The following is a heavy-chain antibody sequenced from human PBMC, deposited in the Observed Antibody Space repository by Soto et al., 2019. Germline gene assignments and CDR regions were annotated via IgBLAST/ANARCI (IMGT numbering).Heavy chain of an antibody. Sequence: PSETLSLTCAVSGGSIGSNIWWSWVRQTPVNGLEWIGEIYSSGDTYYNPSLKSRISILVDNSMNQLSLTLTSVTAADTAVYHCARGVSRGNDFDYWAQGTLVTVSS. J-gene: IGHJ4*02. D-gene: IGHD3-10*01. V-gene: IGHV4-4*02. CDR3: ARGVSRGNDFDY. CDR2: IYSSGDT. CDR1: GGSIGSNIW.